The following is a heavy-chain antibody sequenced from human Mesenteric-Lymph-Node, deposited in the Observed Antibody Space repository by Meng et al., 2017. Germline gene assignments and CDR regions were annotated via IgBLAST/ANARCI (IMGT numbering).Heavy chain of an antibody. D-gene: IGHD3-10*01. J-gene: IGHJ4*02. CDR3: ARGQYYYGSGSYHNFDY. CDR2: ISYDGSNK. Sequence: GESLKISCAASGFTFSSYAMHWVRQAPGKGLEWVAVISYDGSNKYYADSVKGRFTISRDNSKNTLYLQMNSLRAEDTAVYYCARGQYYYGSGSYHNFDYWGQGTLVTVSS. V-gene: IGHV3-30*04. CDR1: GFTFSSYA.